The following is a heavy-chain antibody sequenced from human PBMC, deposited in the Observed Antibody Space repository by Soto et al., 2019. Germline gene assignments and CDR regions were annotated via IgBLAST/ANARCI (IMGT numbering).Heavy chain of an antibody. CDR3: AAPIFYYGMDV. CDR2: IYPGDSDT. V-gene: IGHV5-51*01. CDR1: GYTFTNYW. J-gene: IGHJ6*02. D-gene: IGHD3-10*01. Sequence: GESLKTSCKGSGYTFTNYWIGWVRQMPGKGLEWMGIIYPGDSDTKYNPSFQGQVTISADKSITTTYLQWSSLKASDTAIYYCAAPIFYYGMDVWGQGTTVTVSS.